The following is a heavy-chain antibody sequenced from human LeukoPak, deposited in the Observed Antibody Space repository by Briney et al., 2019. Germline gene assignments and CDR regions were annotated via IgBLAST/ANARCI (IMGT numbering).Heavy chain of an antibody. Sequence: GGSLRLSCAASGFTFSSYAMSWVRQAPGKGLEWVSAISGSGGSTYYADSVKGRFTISRDKAKNSLYLQMNSLRAEDTAVYYCASSTYSGSHWDAFDIWGQGTMVTVSS. D-gene: IGHD1-26*01. CDR2: ISGSGGST. V-gene: IGHV3-23*01. J-gene: IGHJ3*02. CDR1: GFTFSSYA. CDR3: ASSTYSGSHWDAFDI.